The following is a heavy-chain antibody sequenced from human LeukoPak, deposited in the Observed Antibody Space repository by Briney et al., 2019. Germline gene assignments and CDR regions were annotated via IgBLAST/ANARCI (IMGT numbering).Heavy chain of an antibody. CDR1: GFTFSSYG. J-gene: IGHJ5*02. D-gene: IGHD3-10*01. Sequence: GGSLRLSCAASGFTFSSYGMGWVRQAPGKGLEWVSTISGSGDRTYYADSVKGRFTISRDNSKNTVYLQMNSLRAEDTAVYYCARGGYGSGSYGWFDPWGQGTLVTVSS. CDR2: ISGSGDRT. CDR3: ARGGYGSGSYGWFDP. V-gene: IGHV3-23*01.